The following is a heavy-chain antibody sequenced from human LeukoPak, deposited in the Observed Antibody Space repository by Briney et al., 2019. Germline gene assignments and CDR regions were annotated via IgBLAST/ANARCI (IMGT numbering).Heavy chain of an antibody. CDR1: GGSFSGYY. J-gene: IGHJ4*02. Sequence: SETLSLTCAVYGGSFSGYYWSWIRQPPGKGLEWIGEINHSGATNYNPSLRSRVTISGDTSKKQFSLKLSSVTAADTAVYYCVTYYYGSSAPKRNYWGQGILVTVSS. CDR2: INHSGAT. V-gene: IGHV4-34*01. CDR3: VTYYYGSSAPKRNY. D-gene: IGHD3-22*01.